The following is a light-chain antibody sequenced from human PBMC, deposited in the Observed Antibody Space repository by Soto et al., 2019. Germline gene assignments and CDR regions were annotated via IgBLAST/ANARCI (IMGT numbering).Light chain of an antibody. CDR3: SSYTSSRTYVV. CDR2: DVS. J-gene: IGLJ2*01. V-gene: IGLV2-14*01. Sequence: QSALTQTASVSGSPGQSITISCTGTRSDVGGYNYVSWYQQHPGKAPKLMINDVSNRPSGVSNLFSGYKSGNTASLTNSGLQAEDEADYYCSSYTSSRTYVVFGGGTKLNVL. CDR1: RSDVGGYNY.